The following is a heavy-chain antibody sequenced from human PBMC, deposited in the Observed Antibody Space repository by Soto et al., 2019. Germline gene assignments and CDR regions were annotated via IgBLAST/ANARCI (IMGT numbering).Heavy chain of an antibody. CDR1: GFTFSSSA. Sequence: LRLSFAASGFTFSSSAMRWVRQAPWKVLEWVSAISGSGGSTYYADSVKGRFTISRDNSKNTLYLQMNSLRAEDTAVYYCAKGVVDSSGYHYFYYFDYWGQGTLFTVSS. V-gene: IGHV3-23*01. D-gene: IGHD3-22*01. J-gene: IGHJ4*02. CDR2: ISGSGGST. CDR3: AKGVVDSSGYHYFYYFDY.